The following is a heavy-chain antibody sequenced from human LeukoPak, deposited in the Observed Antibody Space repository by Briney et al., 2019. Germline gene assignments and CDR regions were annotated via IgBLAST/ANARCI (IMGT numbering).Heavy chain of an antibody. Sequence: PSETLSLTCTVSGGSISSYYWSWIRQPPGKGLEWIRYNHYSGSTNYNPSLKSRVTISIDTSKNQFSLKLSSVTAADTAVYYCARDRVGMMDPWGQGTLVTVSS. J-gene: IGHJ5*02. CDR3: ARDRVGMMDP. V-gene: IGHV4-59*01. D-gene: IGHD2-2*03. CDR2: NHYSGST. CDR1: GGSISSYY.